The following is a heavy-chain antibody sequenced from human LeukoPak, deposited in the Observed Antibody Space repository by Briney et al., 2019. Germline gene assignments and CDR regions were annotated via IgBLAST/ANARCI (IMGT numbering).Heavy chain of an antibody. CDR2: ISAYNGNT. D-gene: IGHD6-13*01. CDR1: GYTFTSYG. Sequence: ASVKVSCKASGYTFTSYGISWVRQAPGQGLEWMGWISAYNGNTNYAQKLQGRVTMTTDTSTSTAYMELRSLRSGDTAVYYCARDSVDSSSWYPIDYWGQGTLVTVSS. V-gene: IGHV1-18*01. CDR3: ARDSVDSSSWYPIDY. J-gene: IGHJ4*02.